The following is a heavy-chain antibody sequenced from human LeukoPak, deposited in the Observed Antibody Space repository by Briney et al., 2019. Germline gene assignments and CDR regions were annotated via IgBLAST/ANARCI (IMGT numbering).Heavy chain of an antibody. CDR2: ISAYNGNT. V-gene: IGHV1-18*01. CDR1: GYTFTSYG. CDR3: ARDMGYSVYDLDNWLDP. Sequence: ASVKVTCKASGYTFTSYGISWVRQAPGQGLEWMGWISAYNGNTNYAQKLQGRVTMTTDTSTSTAYMELRSLRSDDTAVYYCARDMGYSVYDLDNWLDPWGQGTLVTVSS. D-gene: IGHD5/OR15-5a*01. J-gene: IGHJ5*02.